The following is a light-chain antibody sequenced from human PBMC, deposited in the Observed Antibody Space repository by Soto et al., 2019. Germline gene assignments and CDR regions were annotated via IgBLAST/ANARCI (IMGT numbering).Light chain of an antibody. CDR1: QSVSSN. CDR3: QQYNNWPLT. Sequence: EIVMTQSASTLSVSPGERATLSWGASQSVSSNLAWYQQKPGQAPRLLIYGASSRATGIPVRFSGSGYGTEFNLTISSLQSEDFAVYYCQQYNNWPLTFGQGTRLEIK. CDR2: GAS. J-gene: IGKJ5*01. V-gene: IGKV3-15*01.